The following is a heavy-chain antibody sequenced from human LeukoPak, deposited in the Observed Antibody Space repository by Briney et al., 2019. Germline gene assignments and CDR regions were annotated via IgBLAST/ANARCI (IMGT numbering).Heavy chain of an antibody. CDR3: ARLYSRAFDI. J-gene: IGHJ3*02. D-gene: IGHD6-13*01. CDR2: INPNSGGT. V-gene: IGHV1-2*02. CDR1: GYTFTSYG. Sequence: GASVKVSCKASGYTFTSYGISWVRQAPGQGLEWMGWINPNSGGTNYAQKFQGRVTMTRDTSISTAYMELSRLRSDDTAVYYCARLYSRAFDIWGQGTMVTVSS.